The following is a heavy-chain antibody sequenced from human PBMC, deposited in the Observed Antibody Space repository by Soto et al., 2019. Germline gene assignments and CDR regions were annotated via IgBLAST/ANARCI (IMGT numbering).Heavy chain of an antibody. D-gene: IGHD2-15*01. Sequence: QVQLVQSGAEVKKPGASVKVSCKASGYTFTSYYMHWVRQAPGQGLEWMGIIKPSGGSTSYAQKFQGRVTMTRDTSTSTVYMELSSLRSEDTAVYYCARTVVAATRGPRYNWFDPWGQGTLVTVSS. CDR1: GYTFTSYY. CDR3: ARTVVAATRGPRYNWFDP. J-gene: IGHJ5*02. V-gene: IGHV1-46*01. CDR2: IKPSGGST.